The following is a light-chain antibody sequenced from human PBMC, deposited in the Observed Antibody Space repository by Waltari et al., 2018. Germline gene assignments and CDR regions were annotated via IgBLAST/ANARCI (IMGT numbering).Light chain of an antibody. J-gene: IGKJ3*01. V-gene: IGKV1-39*01. CDR2: AAS. CDR1: QSISSY. CDR3: QQSYSTPFT. Sequence: DIQMTQSPPSLSASVGDRVTITCRASQSISSYLNWYQQKPGKAPKLLIYAASSLQSGVPLRFSGSGSGTDFTLTISSLQPEDFATYYCQQSYSTPFTFGPGTKVDIK.